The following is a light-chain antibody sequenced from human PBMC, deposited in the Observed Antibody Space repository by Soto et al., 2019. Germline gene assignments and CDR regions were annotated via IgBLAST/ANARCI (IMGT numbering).Light chain of an antibody. CDR1: QALSNY. CDR2: SAS. Sequence: DIQLTQSPSFLSSSVGDTVTITFLASQALSNYLAWYQQKPGKAPDLLIYSASTLQGGVPSRFSGSGSETEFSLTIRALQPEDFATYYCQQLSRYPLTFGGGTKVDIK. J-gene: IGKJ4*01. V-gene: IGKV1-9*01. CDR3: QQLSRYPLT.